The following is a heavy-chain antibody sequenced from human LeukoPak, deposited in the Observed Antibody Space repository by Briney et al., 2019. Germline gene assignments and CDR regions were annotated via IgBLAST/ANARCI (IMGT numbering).Heavy chain of an antibody. CDR3: ARVHYYYYYMDV. J-gene: IGHJ6*03. Sequence: GGSLRLSCAASGFTFSDYAMNWVRQAPGKGLEWVANIKQDGSEKYYVDSVKGRFTISRDNAKNSLYLQMNSLRAEDTAVYYCARVHYYYYYMDVWGKGTTVTVSS. CDR1: GFTFSDYA. CDR2: IKQDGSEK. V-gene: IGHV3-7*01.